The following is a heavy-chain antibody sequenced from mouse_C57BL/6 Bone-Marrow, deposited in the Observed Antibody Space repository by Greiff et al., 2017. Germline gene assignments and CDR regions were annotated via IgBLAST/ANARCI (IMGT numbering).Heavy chain of an antibody. CDR2: ISSGGSYT. V-gene: IGHV5-6*01. J-gene: IGHJ3*01. CDR3: ARNWDVRFAY. Sequence: EVQVVESGGDLVKPGGSLKLSCAASGFTFSSYGMSWVRQTPDKRLEWVATISSGGSYTYYPDSVKGRFTISRDNAKNTLYLQMSSLKSEDTAMYYCARNWDVRFAYWGQGTLVTVS. D-gene: IGHD4-1*01. CDR1: GFTFSSYG.